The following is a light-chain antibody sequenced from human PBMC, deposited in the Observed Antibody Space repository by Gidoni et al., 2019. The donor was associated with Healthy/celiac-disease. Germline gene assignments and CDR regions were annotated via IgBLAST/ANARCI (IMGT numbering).Light chain of an antibody. J-gene: IGKJ1*01. CDR1: QSVSSSY. V-gene: IGKV3-20*01. CDR2: GAS. CDR3: QQYGSSPSK. Sequence: EIVLTQSPGTLSLSPGERATLSCRASQSVSSSYLAWYQQKPGQAPRLLIYGASSRATGIPDRVSGSGSGTDFTLTISRLEPEDFAVYYCQQYGSSPSKVXQGTKVEIK.